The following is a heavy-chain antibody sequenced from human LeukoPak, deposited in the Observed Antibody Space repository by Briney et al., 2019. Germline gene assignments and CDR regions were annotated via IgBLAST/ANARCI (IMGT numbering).Heavy chain of an antibody. V-gene: IGHV3-30*18. J-gene: IGHJ4*02. D-gene: IGHD5-24*01. CDR1: GFTFSSYG. Sequence: GGSLRLSCAASGFTFSSYGMHWVRQAPGKGLEWVAVISYDGSNKYYADSVKGRFTISRDNSKNTLYLQMNSLRAEDTAVYYCAKPGGMATIYKGLVGYWGQGTLVTVSS. CDR3: AKPGGMATIYKGLVGY. CDR2: ISYDGSNK.